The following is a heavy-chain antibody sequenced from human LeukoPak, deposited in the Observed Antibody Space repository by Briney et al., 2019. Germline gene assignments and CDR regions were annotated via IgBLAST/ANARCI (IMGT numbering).Heavy chain of an antibody. CDR2: INPNSGGT. CDR1: GYTFTGYY. Sequence: GASVKVSCKASGYTFTGYYMHWVRQAPGQGLEWMGRINPNSGGTNYAQKFQGRVTMTRDTSISTAYMELSRLRSDDTAVYYCARDGSSSPSRWFDPWGQGTLVTVSS. CDR3: ARDGSSSPSRWFDP. J-gene: IGHJ5*02. V-gene: IGHV1-2*06. D-gene: IGHD6-6*01.